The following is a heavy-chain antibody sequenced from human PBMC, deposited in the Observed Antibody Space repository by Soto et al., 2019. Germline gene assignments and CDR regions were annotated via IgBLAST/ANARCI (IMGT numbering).Heavy chain of an antibody. Sequence: QVQLVQSGAEVKKPGSSVKVSCKASGGTFSSYTISWVRQAPGQGLEWMGRIIPILGIANYAQKFQGRVTITADKSTSTAYMELSSLRSEDTAVYYCASHGCYYYWYFDLWGRGTLVTVSS. CDR2: IIPILGIA. CDR1: GGTFSSYT. J-gene: IGHJ2*01. D-gene: IGHD1-26*01. V-gene: IGHV1-69*02. CDR3: ASHGCYYYWYFDL.